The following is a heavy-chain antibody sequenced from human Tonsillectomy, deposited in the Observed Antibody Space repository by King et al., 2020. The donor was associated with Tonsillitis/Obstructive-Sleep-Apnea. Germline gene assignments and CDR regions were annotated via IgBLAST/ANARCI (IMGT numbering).Heavy chain of an antibody. CDR3: ARDSQYAFDI. D-gene: IGHD5-24*01. J-gene: IGHJ3*02. CDR1: GFTFSTYS. Sequence: VQLVESGGGSVQPGGSLRLSCAASGFTFSTYSMNWVRQAPGEGLEWVSYIGGGGDTTYYADSVKGRFTISRDNAKNSLYLQMNTLRDEDTAVYYCARDSQYAFDIWGQGTMVTVSS. V-gene: IGHV3-48*02. CDR2: IGGGGDTT.